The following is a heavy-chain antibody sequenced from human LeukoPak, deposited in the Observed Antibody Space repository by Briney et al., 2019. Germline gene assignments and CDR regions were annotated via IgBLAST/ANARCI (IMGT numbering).Heavy chain of an antibody. CDR3: AIDVQDDLDF. CDR2: IDRAGSTDT. J-gene: IGHJ4*02. D-gene: IGHD1-1*01. Sequence: GGSLRLSCAASGFTFSTYVTKWVRQTPERGLEWVSTIDRAGSTDTHYADSVRGRFIISRDNSKNTLYLQMNSLRAEDTAVYYCAIDVQDDLDFWGQGTLVTVSS. V-gene: IGHV3-23*01. CDR1: GFTFSTYV.